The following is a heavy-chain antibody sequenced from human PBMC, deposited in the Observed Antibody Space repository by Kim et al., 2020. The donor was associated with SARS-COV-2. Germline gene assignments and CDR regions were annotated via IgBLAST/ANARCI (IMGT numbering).Heavy chain of an antibody. V-gene: IGHV3-30-3*01. D-gene: IGHD5-18*01. J-gene: IGHJ6*02. CDR1: GFAFSAYA. CDR3: ARGGYSYGIYSFGLDV. Sequence: GGSLRLSCAVSGFAFSAYAMHWVRQAPGKGLEWVAIVSYDGSNKYYAESVKGRFTVSRDNSKDTLYLHMTSLRVDDTALYYCARGGYSYGIYSFGLDVWGHGTTVPVS. CDR2: VSYDGSNK.